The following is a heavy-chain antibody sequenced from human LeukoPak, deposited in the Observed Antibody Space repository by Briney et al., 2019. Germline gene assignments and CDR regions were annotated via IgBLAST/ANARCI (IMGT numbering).Heavy chain of an antibody. CDR1: GFTFSSYA. D-gene: IGHD2-15*01. J-gene: IGHJ4*02. CDR2: IRDSGGST. CDR3: AKDREGGYCSGGSCSFDF. V-gene: IGHV3-23*01. Sequence: PGGSLRLSCAASGFTFSSYAMSWVRQAPGKGLEWVSGIRDSGGSTFNADSVKGRFTISRDNSKDTLYVQMNSLRAEDTAVYYCAKDREGGYCSGGSCSFDFWGQGTLVTVSS.